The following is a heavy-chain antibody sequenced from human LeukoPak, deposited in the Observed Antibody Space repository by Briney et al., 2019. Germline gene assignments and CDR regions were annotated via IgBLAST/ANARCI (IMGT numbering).Heavy chain of an antibody. D-gene: IGHD3-16*01. CDR3: APLLRFGY. CDR1: GGSISSYY. J-gene: IGHJ4*02. CDR2: INHSGST. V-gene: IGHV4-34*01. Sequence: SSETLSLTCTVSGGSISSYYWSWIRQPPGKGLEWIGEINHSGSTNYNPSLKSRVTISVDTSKNQFSLKLSSVTAADTAVYYCAPLLRFGYWGQGTLVTVSS.